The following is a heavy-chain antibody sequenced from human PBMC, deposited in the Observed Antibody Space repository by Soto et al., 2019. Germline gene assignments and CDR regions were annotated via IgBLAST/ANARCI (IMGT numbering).Heavy chain of an antibody. CDR2: IYPSDSDT. V-gene: IGHV5-51*01. CDR3: ARQDNWNDFDY. Sequence: GESLKISCKGSAHIFTNSWIAWVRQMPGQGLEWMGIIYPSDSDTRYSPSFQGQVTISADKSINTAYLHWSSLKAPDTAMYYCARQDNWNDFDYWGQGTLVTVSS. D-gene: IGHD1-1*01. CDR1: AHIFTNSW. J-gene: IGHJ4*02.